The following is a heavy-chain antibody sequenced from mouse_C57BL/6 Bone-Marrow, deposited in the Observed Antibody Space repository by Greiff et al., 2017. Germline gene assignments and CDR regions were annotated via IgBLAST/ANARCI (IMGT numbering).Heavy chain of an antibody. V-gene: IGHV5-4*01. CDR1: GFTFSSYA. Sequence: DVKLVESGGGLVKPGGSLKLSCAASGFTFSSYAMSWVRQTPEKRLEWVATISDGGSYTYYPDNVKGRFTISRDNAKNNLYLQMSHLKSEDTAMYYCARERLSWFAYWGQGTLVTVSA. CDR2: ISDGGSYT. D-gene: IGHD1-1*02. CDR3: ARERLSWFAY. J-gene: IGHJ3*01.